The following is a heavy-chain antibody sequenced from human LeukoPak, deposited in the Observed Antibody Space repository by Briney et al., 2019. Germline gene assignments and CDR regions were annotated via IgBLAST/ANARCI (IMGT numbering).Heavy chain of an antibody. Sequence: SETLSLTCTVSGGSISSYYWSWIRQPAGKGLEWIGRIYTSGSTNYNPSLKSRVTMSVDTSKNRFSLKLSSVTAADTAVYYCARDAYYGSGSYIPDRWFDPWGQGTLVTVSS. J-gene: IGHJ5*02. CDR2: IYTSGST. D-gene: IGHD3-10*01. CDR3: ARDAYYGSGSYIPDRWFDP. V-gene: IGHV4-4*07. CDR1: GGSISSYY.